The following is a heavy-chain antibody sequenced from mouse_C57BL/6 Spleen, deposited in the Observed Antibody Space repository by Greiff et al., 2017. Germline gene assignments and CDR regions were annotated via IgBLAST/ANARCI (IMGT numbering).Heavy chain of an antibody. V-gene: IGHV1-18*01. D-gene: IGHD1-1*01. CDR1: GYTFTDYN. Sequence: EVQLQQSGPELVKPGASVKIPCKASGYTFTDYNMDWVKQSHGKSLEWIGDINPNNGGTIYNQKFKGKATLTVDKSSSTAYMELRSLTSEDTAVYYCARGEITTVSYYFDYWGQGTTLTVSS. J-gene: IGHJ2*01. CDR2: INPNNGGT. CDR3: ARGEITTVSYYFDY.